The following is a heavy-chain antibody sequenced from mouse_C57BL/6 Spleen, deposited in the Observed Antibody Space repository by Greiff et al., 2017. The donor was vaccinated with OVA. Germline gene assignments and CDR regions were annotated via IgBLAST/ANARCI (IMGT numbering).Heavy chain of an antibody. J-gene: IGHJ3*01. CDR3: ARSSSGWFAY. Sequence: EVQGVESGGGLVKPGGSLKLSCAASGFTFSSYAMSWVRQTPEKRLEWVATISDGGSYTYYPDNVKGRFTISRDNAKNNLYLQMSHLKSEDTAMYYCARSSSGWFAYWGQGTLVTVSA. CDR1: GFTFSSYA. CDR2: ISDGGSYT. D-gene: IGHD3-2*02. V-gene: IGHV5-4*01.